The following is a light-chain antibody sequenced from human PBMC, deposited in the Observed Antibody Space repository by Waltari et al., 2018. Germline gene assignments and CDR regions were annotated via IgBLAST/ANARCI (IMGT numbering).Light chain of an antibody. CDR1: QSISNW. CDR3: QQYNSYSLLT. J-gene: IGKJ4*01. Sequence: DIQMTQSPSTLSASVGDRVTIPCRASQSISNWLAWYKQKPGKAPKLLIYKASTLESGVPSRFSGSGSGTEFTLTISSLQPDDFATYYCQQYNSYSLLTFGGGTKVEIK. V-gene: IGKV1-5*03. CDR2: KAS.